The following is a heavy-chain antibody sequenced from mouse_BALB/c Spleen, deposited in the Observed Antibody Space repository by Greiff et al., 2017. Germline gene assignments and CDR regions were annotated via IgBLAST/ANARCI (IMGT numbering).Heavy chain of an antibody. Sequence: EVHLVESGGGLVKPGGSLKLSCAASGFTFSDYYMYWVRQTPEKRLEWVATISDGGSYTYYPDSVKGRFTISRDNAKNNLYLQMSSLKSEDTAMYYCARSYGNYLFDYWGQGTTLTVSS. CDR2: ISDGGSYT. D-gene: IGHD2-1*01. J-gene: IGHJ2*01. CDR1: GFTFSDYY. V-gene: IGHV5-4*02. CDR3: ARSYGNYLFDY.